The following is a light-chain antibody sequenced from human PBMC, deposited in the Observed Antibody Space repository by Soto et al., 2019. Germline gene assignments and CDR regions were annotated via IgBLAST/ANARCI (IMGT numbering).Light chain of an antibody. CDR2: GAA. Sequence: EIVMTQSPATLSVSPGERATLSCRASQRVTSNLAWYQQKPGRAPRLLIYGAAPSAKGIPARFSGSGSGTEFPLTIRNLQSVDCALCYCQHYFNWPYTFGQGTELEIK. CDR3: QHYFNWPYT. J-gene: IGKJ2*01. V-gene: IGKV3-15*01. CDR1: QRVTSN.